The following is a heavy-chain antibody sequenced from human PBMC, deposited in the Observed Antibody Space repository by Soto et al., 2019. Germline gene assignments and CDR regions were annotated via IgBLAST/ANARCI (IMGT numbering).Heavy chain of an antibody. V-gene: IGHV3-33*01. D-gene: IGHD6-13*01. Sequence: PGGSLRLSCAASGFTFSSYGMHWVRQAPGKGLEWVAVIWYDGSNKYYADSVKGRFTISRDNSKNTLYLQMNSLRAEDTAVYYCARAVSSTVGGPRADYYCYYGMDVWGQGTTVTVSS. J-gene: IGHJ6*02. CDR2: IWYDGSNK. CDR3: ARAVSSTVGGPRADYYCYYGMDV. CDR1: GFTFSSYG.